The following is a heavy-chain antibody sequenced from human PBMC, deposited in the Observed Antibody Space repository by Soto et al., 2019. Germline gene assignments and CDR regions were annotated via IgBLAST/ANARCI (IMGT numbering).Heavy chain of an antibody. Sequence: QVQLQESGPGLVKPSETLSLTCTVSGGSISVYYWSWIRQPPGKGLEWIGYIYYSGSTNYNPALKSQVTISVDTSKNQFSLKMSSVTAADTAVYYCARGGWRHMDYWGQGTLVTVSS. CDR1: GGSISVYY. V-gene: IGHV4-59*08. J-gene: IGHJ4*02. D-gene: IGHD3-3*01. CDR2: IYYSGST. CDR3: ARGGWRHMDY.